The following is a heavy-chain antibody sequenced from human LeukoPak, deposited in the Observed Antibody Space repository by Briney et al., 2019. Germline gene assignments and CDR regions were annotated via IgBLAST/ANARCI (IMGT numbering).Heavy chain of an antibody. D-gene: IGHD6-6*01. J-gene: IGHJ6*02. Sequence: GGSLRLSCAASGFTFSSYTMSWVRQAPGKGLEWVSAISGSGGSTYYADSVKGRFTISRDNSKNTLYLQMNSLRAEDTAVYYCAKDGPARFSVYYYGMDVWGQGTTVTVSS. CDR2: ISGSGGST. CDR3: AKDGPARFSVYYYGMDV. V-gene: IGHV3-23*01. CDR1: GFTFSSYT.